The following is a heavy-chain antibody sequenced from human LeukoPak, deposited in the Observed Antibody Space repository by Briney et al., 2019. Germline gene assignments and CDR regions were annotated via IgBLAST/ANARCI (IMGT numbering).Heavy chain of an antibody. Sequence: SETLSLTCTVSGGSFSNYYWSWIRQPPGKGLEWIGYIYYSGSTNYNPSLKSRVTISVDTSKNQFSLNLSSVTAADTAVYYCATHSGREYGSGSSPFGYYYYYGMDVWGQGTTVTVSS. CDR2: IYYSGST. CDR1: GGSFSNYY. D-gene: IGHD3-10*01. CDR3: ATHSGREYGSGSSPFGYYYYYGMDV. J-gene: IGHJ6*02. V-gene: IGHV4-59*08.